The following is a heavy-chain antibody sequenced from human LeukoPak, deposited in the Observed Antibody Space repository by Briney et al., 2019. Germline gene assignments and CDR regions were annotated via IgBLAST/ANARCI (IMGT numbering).Heavy chain of an antibody. J-gene: IGHJ4*02. Sequence: GGSLRLSCAASGFTLSSYGMHWVRQAPGKGLEWVAFIRYDGGNKYYADSVKGRFTISRDNSKNTLYLQMNSLRAEDTAVYYCARSLYRGGYDHWGQGTLVTVSS. CDR3: ARSLYRGGYDH. D-gene: IGHD1-14*01. CDR1: GFTLSSYG. CDR2: IRYDGGNK. V-gene: IGHV3-30*02.